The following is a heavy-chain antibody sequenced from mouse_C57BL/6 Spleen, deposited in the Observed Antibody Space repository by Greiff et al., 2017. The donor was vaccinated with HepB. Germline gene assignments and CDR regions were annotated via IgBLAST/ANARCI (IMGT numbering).Heavy chain of an antibody. D-gene: IGHD4-1*01. CDR1: GYSITSGYD. J-gene: IGHJ3*01. CDR3: AREGLGGWFAY. CDR2: ISYSGST. V-gene: IGHV3-1*01. Sequence: EVKVEESGPGMVKPSQSLSLTCTVTGYSITSGYDWHWIRHFPGNKLEWMGYISYSGSTNYNPSLKSRISITHDTSKNHFFLKLNSVTTEDTATYYCAREGLGGWFAYWGQGTLVTVSA.